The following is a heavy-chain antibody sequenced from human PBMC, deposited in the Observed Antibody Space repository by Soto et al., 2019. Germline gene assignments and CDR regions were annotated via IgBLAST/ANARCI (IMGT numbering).Heavy chain of an antibody. J-gene: IGHJ6*03. Sequence: ASVKVSCKASGYTFTSYDINWVRQATGQGLEWMGWMNPNSGNTGYAQKFQGRVTMTRNTSISTAYMELSSLRSEDTAVYYCARGQRGGYYYYYYYMDVWGKGTTVTV. D-gene: IGHD5-12*01. CDR1: GYTFTSYD. V-gene: IGHV1-8*01. CDR2: MNPNSGNT. CDR3: ARGQRGGYYYYYYYMDV.